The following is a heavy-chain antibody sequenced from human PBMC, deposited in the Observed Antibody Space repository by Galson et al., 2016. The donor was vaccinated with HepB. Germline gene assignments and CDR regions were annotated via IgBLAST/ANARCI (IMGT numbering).Heavy chain of an antibody. D-gene: IGHD3-16*01. V-gene: IGHV3-48*03. CDR3: VRGNYGRLPRL. CDR1: GFTFSSHE. Sequence: LRLSCAVSGFTFSSHEMHWVRQAPGKGLERVAYISNSGITRYYGDSVKGRLTISRDNAKNSLYLLLNSLRPEDTAVYYCVRGNYGRLPRLWGQGTMVIVSS. CDR2: ISNSGITR. J-gene: IGHJ3*01.